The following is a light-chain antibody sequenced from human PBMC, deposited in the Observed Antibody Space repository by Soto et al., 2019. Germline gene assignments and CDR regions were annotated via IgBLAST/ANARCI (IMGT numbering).Light chain of an antibody. CDR3: QHYSGDRAT. J-gene: IGKJ1*01. V-gene: IGKV1-5*03. CDR1: QSTNKW. CDR2: EVS. Sequence: DILLTQSPSTVSASVGDRVTISCRASQSTNKWLSWYQHKPGKAPNLLIYEVSTLHSGVPSRFSGSGSGTEFTLTISSLRPDDFATYYCQHYSGDRATFGQGTKVDIK.